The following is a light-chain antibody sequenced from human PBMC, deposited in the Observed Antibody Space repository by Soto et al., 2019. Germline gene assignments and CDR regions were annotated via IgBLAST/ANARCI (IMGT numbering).Light chain of an antibody. J-gene: IGKJ2*01. Sequence: DILLTQSPGTLSLSPGERATLSCRASQSVDSKFLAWYQHKTGQAPRLLIYGAANRPTGIPDKFSGSGSGKEFTLTLSRLEPEDFAVEYCPKYYRSPYPFGPGTNLEVK. V-gene: IGKV3-20*01. CDR2: GAA. CDR1: QSVDSKF. CDR3: PKYYRSPYP.